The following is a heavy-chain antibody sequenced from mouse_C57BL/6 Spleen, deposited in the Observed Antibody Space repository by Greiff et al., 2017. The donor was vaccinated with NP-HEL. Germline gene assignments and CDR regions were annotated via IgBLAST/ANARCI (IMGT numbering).Heavy chain of an antibody. D-gene: IGHD1-1*01. J-gene: IGHJ4*01. CDR1: GFTFSDYG. CDR2: ISSGSSTI. CDR3: ARNYGRLYYYAMDY. Sequence: EVKLVESGGGLVKPGGSLKLSCAASGFTFSDYGMHWVRQAPEQGLEWVAYISSGSSTISYADTLKGRFTISRDNAKDTLFMQMTRLRSEDSAMYYCARNYGRLYYYAMDYWGQGTSVTVSS. V-gene: IGHV5-17*01.